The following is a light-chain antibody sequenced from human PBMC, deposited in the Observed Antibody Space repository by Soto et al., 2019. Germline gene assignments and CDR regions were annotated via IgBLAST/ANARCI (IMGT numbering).Light chain of an antibody. V-gene: IGLV1-51*01. CDR2: DSV. CDR1: SSNIGSYY. CDR3: GTWDSSLSTVV. J-gene: IGLJ2*01. Sequence: QSVLTQPPSVSAAPGQKVTISCSGSSSNIGSYYVSWYQQFPGTAPKLLIYDSVQRPSGIPDRFSGSKSGTSATLGITGLQTGDEADYYCGTWDSSLSTVVLGGGTKVTVL.